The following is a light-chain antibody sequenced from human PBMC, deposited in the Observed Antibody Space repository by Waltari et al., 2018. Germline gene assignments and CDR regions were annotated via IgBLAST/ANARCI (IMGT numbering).Light chain of an antibody. CDR3: QQYENTLFT. J-gene: IGKJ4*01. CDR2: DAS. V-gene: IGKV1-33*01. CDR1: QDIGNF. Sequence: IQMTQSPSSLSASVGARVTITCQASQDIGNFLNWYQKKPGKAPKLLIYDASSVETGVPSRFSGSGSGTDFTFTIISLQPEDIATYYCQQYENTLFTFGGGTKVEIK.